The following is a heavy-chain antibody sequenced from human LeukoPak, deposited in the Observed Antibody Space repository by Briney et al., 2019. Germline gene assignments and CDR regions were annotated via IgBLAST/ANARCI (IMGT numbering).Heavy chain of an antibody. CDR2: IYYTGST. D-gene: IGHD6-19*01. J-gene: IGHJ1*01. V-gene: IGHV4-59*01. CDR3: ARAQGYSSGWDFQH. CDR1: GGAISTYY. Sequence: SETLSLTCTVSGGAISTYYWSWIRQTPGMGLEWIGYIYYTGSTNYNPSLKSRVTISVDASKNQFSLKMSSMTAADTAVYYCARAQGYSSGWDFQHWGQGTLVTVSS.